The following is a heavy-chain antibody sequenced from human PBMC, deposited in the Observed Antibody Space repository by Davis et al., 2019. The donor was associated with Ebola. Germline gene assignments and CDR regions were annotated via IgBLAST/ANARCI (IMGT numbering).Heavy chain of an antibody. CDR3: ARSPSQYSSSWSEIDP. V-gene: IGHV3-21*01. D-gene: IGHD6-13*01. CDR1: GFTLSSYS. CDR2: ISRSSSYI. J-gene: IGHJ5*02. Sequence: PGGSLRLSCAASGFTLSSYSMNWVRQAPGKGLEWVSSISRSSSYIYYADSVKGRFTNSRDNAKNSLYLQMNSLRAEDTAVYYCARSPSQYSSSWSEIDPWGQGTLVTVSS.